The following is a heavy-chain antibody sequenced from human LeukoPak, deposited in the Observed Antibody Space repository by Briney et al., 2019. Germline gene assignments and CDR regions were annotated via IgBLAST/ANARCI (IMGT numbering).Heavy chain of an antibody. CDR3: AKVLLWFWYYYYGMDV. D-gene: IGHD3-10*01. J-gene: IGHJ6*02. CDR2: ISYDGSNK. CDR1: GFTFSSYG. V-gene: IGHV3-30*18. Sequence: GRSLRLSCAASGFTFSSYGMHWVRQAPGKGLEWVAVISYDGSNKYYADSVKGRFTISRDNSKNTLYLQMNSLRAEDTAVYYCAKVLLWFWYYYYGMDVWGQGTTVTVSS.